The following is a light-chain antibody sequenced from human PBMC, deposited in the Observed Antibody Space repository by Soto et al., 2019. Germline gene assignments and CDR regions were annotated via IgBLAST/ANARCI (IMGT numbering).Light chain of an antibody. V-gene: IGLV1-44*01. CDR1: SSNIGSNT. Sequence: QSVLTQPPSASGTPGQRVTISCSGSSSNIGSNTVNWYQQLPGTAPKLLIYSNNQRPSGVPDRSSGSKSGTSASLAISGLQSEDEADYYCATWDDSLQGVFGGGTKVTVL. CDR3: ATWDDSLQGV. J-gene: IGLJ3*02. CDR2: SNN.